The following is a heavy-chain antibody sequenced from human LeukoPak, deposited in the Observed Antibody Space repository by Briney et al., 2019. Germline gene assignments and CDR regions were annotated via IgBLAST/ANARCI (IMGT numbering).Heavy chain of an antibody. Sequence: PGGSLRLSCAASGFTFSTSAMNWVRQAPGKGLEWVSSINNVRSHIYYADSVRGRFTISRDNANNVLYLQMNSLRAEDTAVYYCASDVMPGWFGELLIDYWGQGTLVTVSS. CDR2: INNVRSHI. CDR3: ASDVMPGWFGELLIDY. CDR1: GFTFSTSA. J-gene: IGHJ4*02. V-gene: IGHV3-21*06. D-gene: IGHD3-10*01.